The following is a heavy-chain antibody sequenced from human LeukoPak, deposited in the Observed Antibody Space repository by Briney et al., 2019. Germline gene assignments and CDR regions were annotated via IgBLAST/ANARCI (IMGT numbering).Heavy chain of an antibody. J-gene: IGHJ4*02. V-gene: IGHV3-30-3*01. D-gene: IGHD4-17*01. CDR2: ISYDGSNK. Sequence: PGGSLRLSCAASGFTFKTYAMHWVRLTPGRGLEWVAVISYDGSNKYYADSVKGRFTISRDNSKNTLYLQMNSLRAEDTAVYYCARDFAVTTGDYWGQGTLVTVSS. CDR1: GFTFKTYA. CDR3: ARDFAVTTGDY.